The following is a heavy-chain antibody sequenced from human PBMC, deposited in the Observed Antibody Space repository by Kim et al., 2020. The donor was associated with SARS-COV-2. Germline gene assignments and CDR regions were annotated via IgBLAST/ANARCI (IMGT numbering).Heavy chain of an antibody. CDR2: INAGNGNT. V-gene: IGHV1-3*01. D-gene: IGHD3-22*01. Sequence: ASVKVSCKASGYTFTSYAMHWVRQAPGQRLEWMGWINAGNGNTKYSQKFQGRVTITRDTSASTAYMELSSLRSEDTAVYYCARGSPSPTYYYDSSGYSALDWGQGTLVTVSS. CDR3: ARGSPSPTYYYDSSGYSALD. CDR1: GYTFTSYA. J-gene: IGHJ4*02.